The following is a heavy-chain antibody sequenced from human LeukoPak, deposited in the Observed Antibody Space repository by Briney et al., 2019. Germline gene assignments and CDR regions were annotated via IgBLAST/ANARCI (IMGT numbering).Heavy chain of an antibody. V-gene: IGHV4-39*07. CDR2: IYYSGST. Sequence: SETLSLTCTVSGDSITSSSYYWGWIRQPPGKGLEWIGSIYYSGSTNYNPSLKSRVTISVDTSKNQFSLKLSSVTAADTAVYYCARSVEGYCSGGSCYSYYYYMDVWGKGTTVTVSS. CDR3: ARSVEGYCSGGSCYSYYYYMDV. D-gene: IGHD2-15*01. J-gene: IGHJ6*03. CDR1: GDSITSSSYY.